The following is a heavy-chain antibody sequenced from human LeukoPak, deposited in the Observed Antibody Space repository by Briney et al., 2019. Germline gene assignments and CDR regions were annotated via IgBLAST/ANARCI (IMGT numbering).Heavy chain of an antibody. V-gene: IGHV1-18*01. Sequence: ASVKVSCKASGYTFTSYDISWVRQAPGQGLEWMGWISVYNGHTNYAQKLQGRVTMTTHTSTSTAYMELRSLRSDDTAVYYCAREWTSRSGAAAGFPWGQGTLVTVSS. CDR1: GYTFTSYD. CDR2: ISVYNGHT. D-gene: IGHD6-13*01. CDR3: AREWTSRSGAAAGFP. J-gene: IGHJ5*02.